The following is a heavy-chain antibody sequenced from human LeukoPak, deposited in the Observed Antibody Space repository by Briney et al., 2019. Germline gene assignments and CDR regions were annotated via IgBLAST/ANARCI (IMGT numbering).Heavy chain of an antibody. Sequence: SETLSLTRTVSGGSISSYYWSWIRQPPGKGLEWIGYIYYSGSTNYNPSLKSRVTISVDTSKNQFSLKLSSVTAADTAVYYCARAQDSSDMDVWGQGTTVTVSS. D-gene: IGHD3-22*01. J-gene: IGHJ6*02. V-gene: IGHV4-59*01. CDR2: IYYSGST. CDR1: GGSISSYY. CDR3: ARAQDSSDMDV.